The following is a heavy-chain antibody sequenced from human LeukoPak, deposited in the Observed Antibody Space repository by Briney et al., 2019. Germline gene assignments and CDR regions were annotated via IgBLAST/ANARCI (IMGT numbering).Heavy chain of an antibody. D-gene: IGHD6-25*01. CDR2: IPYSGST. CDR1: GGSISSSDFN. Sequence: SETLSLTCTVSGGSISSSDFNWGWIRQPPGKGLEWIGVIPYSGSTYYNPSLKSRVTISVDASKSHFSLKLSSVTAADTAIYYCARLDKGIKAAHFDYWGQGTLVTVSS. CDR3: ARLDKGIKAAHFDY. V-gene: IGHV4-39*01. J-gene: IGHJ4*02.